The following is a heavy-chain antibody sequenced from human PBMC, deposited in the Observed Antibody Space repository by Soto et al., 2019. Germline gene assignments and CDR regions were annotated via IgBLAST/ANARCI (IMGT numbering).Heavy chain of an antibody. CDR3: ARTTYYYGMDV. CDR1: GGSFSGYY. CDR2: INHSGST. J-gene: IGHJ6*02. D-gene: IGHD1-1*01. V-gene: IGHV4-34*01. Sequence: SETLSLTCAVYGGSFSGYYWSWIRQPPGKGLEWIGEINHSGSTNYNPSLKSRVTISVDTSKNQFSLKLSSVTAADTAVYYCARTTYYYGMDVWGQGTTVTVSS.